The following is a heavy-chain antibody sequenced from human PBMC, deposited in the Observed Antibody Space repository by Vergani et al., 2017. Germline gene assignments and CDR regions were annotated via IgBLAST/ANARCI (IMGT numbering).Heavy chain of an antibody. J-gene: IGHJ5*02. Sequence: QVKLQESGPGLVKPSETLSLTCTVPGASVNSYYCSWIRQPPGKGLEWISSVSHSGDTYFNPSLKGRVSISMDTSKIYFFLTLSSVTAADTAMYYCARRSSSYYFDIWGQGVLITVSS. CDR3: ARRSSSYYFDI. CDR1: GASVNSYY. D-gene: IGHD3-22*01. V-gene: IGHV4-59*04. CDR2: VSHSGDT.